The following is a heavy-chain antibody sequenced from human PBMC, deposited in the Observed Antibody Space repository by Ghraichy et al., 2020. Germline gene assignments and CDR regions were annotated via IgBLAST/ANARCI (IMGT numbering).Heavy chain of an antibody. V-gene: IGHV3-7*03. D-gene: IGHD3-3*01. CDR2: IKQDGSEK. J-gene: IGHJ4*02. CDR1: GFTFSNSW. Sequence: GGSLRLSCAASGFTFSNSWMSWVRQAPGKGLEWLANIKQDGSEKYYVDSVKGRFTISRDNAKNSLYLQMNSLRAEDTAVYYCATCGGDFWSGYVDQWGQGTLVTVSS. CDR3: ATCGGDFWSGYVDQ.